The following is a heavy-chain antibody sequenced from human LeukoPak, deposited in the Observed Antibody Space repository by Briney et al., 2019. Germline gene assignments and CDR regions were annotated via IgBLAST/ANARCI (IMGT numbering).Heavy chain of an antibody. V-gene: IGHV1-2*02. Sequence: ASVKVSCKASGYTFTGYYIHWVRQAPGQGLEWMGWINPNSGGTNYAQKFQGRVTMTRDTSISTAYMELSRLRSDDTAVYYCARDPDYGDYHWFDPWGQGTLVTVSS. D-gene: IGHD4-17*01. CDR3: ARDPDYGDYHWFDP. CDR2: INPNSGGT. J-gene: IGHJ5*02. CDR1: GYTFTGYY.